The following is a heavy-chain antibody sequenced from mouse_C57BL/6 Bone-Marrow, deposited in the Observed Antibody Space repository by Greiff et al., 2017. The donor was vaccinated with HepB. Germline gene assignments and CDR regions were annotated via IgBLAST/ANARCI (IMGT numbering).Heavy chain of an antibody. CDR2: IYPSDSET. V-gene: IGHV1-61*01. Sequence: QVQLQQPGAELVRPGSSVKLSCKASGYTFTSYWMDWVKQRPGQGLEWIGNIYPSDSETHYNQKFKDKATLTVDKSSSTAYMQLSSLTSEDSAVYYCARSGGAFTTVVAPGYFDVWGTGTTVTVSS. CDR3: ARSGGAFTTVVAPGYFDV. CDR1: GYTFTSYW. D-gene: IGHD1-1*01. J-gene: IGHJ1*03.